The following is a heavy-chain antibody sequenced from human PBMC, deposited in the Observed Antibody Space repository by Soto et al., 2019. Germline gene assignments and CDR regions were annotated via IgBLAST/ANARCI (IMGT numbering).Heavy chain of an antibody. J-gene: IGHJ6*02. V-gene: IGHV1-2*02. Sequence: ASVKVSCKASGYTFTGYYMHWVRQAPGQGLEWMGWINPSSGGTNYAQKFQGRVTMTRDTSISTAYMELSSLRSEDTAVYYCARDFYCTNGVCYLFPYGMDVWGQGTTVTVSS. D-gene: IGHD2-8*01. CDR3: ARDFYCTNGVCYLFPYGMDV. CDR2: INPSSGGT. CDR1: GYTFTGYY.